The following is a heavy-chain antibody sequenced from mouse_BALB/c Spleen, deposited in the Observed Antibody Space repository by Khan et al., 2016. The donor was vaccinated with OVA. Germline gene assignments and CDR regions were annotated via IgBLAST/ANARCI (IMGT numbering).Heavy chain of an antibody. Sequence: QLEESGPGLVKPSQSLSLTCTVTGYSITSDYAWNWIRQFPGNKLEWMGYISYSGSTSYNPSLRSRISITRDSSKNQFFLQLNSVTTEDTATFDCARQNYYGYAMDYWGQGTSVTVSS. J-gene: IGHJ4*01. V-gene: IGHV3-2*02. CDR2: ISYSGST. D-gene: IGHD1-1*01. CDR3: ARQNYYGYAMDY. CDR1: GYSITSDYA.